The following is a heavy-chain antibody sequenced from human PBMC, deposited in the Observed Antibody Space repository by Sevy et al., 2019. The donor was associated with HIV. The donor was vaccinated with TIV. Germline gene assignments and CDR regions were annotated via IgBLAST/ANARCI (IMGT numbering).Heavy chain of an antibody. CDR1: GFTFSKYS. V-gene: IGHV3-23*01. CDR3: AREGCTKPHDY. Sequence: GGYLRLSCAASGFTFSKYSMSWVRQPPGKGLEWVSTLSFGCGEINYADSVKGRFTISRDNSKGSVYLQMNNLRPEGTAVYYCAREGCTKPHDYWGQGTLVTVSS. J-gene: IGHJ4*02. D-gene: IGHD2-8*01. CDR2: LSFGCGEI.